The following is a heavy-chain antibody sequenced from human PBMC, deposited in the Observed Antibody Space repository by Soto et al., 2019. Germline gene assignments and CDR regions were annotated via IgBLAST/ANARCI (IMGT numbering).Heavy chain of an antibody. J-gene: IGHJ5*02. D-gene: IGHD3-3*01. CDR1: GFTFSSYW. CDR2: IKQDGSEK. CDR3: ARDTRVNDFWSGYWTSNWFDP. V-gene: IGHV3-7*03. Sequence: LRLSCAASGFTFSSYWMSWVRQAPGKGLEWVANIKQDGSEKYYVDSVKGRFTISRDNAKNSLYLQMNSLRAEDTAVYYCARDTRVNDFWSGYWTSNWFDPWGQGTLVTVSS.